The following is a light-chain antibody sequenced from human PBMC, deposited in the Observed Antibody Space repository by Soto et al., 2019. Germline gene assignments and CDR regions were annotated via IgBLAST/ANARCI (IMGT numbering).Light chain of an antibody. V-gene: IGLV2-14*03. Sequence: QSALTQPASVSGSPGQSITISCTGTSSDIGAYNYVSWYRQHPGKAPQLLIYDVNNRPSGVSHRFSGSKSGNTASLTISGPQSEDEADYFCTSYTGSNTLEVFGPGTKLTVL. CDR1: SSDIGAYNY. CDR2: DVN. CDR3: TSYTGSNTLEV. J-gene: IGLJ1*01.